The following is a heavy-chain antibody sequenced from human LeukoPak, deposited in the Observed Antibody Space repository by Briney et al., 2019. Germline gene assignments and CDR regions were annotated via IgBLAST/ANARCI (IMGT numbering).Heavy chain of an antibody. J-gene: IGHJ4*02. CDR1: GFTVNSNY. CDR2: IYSGGAS. CDR3: AKDEDSSGYYPIFDY. Sequence: GGSLRLSCAAPGFTVNSNYMSWVRQAPGKRLEWVSVIYSGGASFYADSVKGRFTISRDDSKNTLYLQMNSLRAEDTAVYYCAKDEDSSGYYPIFDYWGQGTLVTVSS. D-gene: IGHD3-22*01. V-gene: IGHV3-66*01.